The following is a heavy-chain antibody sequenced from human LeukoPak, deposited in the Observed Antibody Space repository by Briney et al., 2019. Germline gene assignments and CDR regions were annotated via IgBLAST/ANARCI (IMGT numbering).Heavy chain of an antibody. CDR2: IRSNAYGRTT. CDR1: GFTFGDYA. CDR3: SRAQTEAVAKYYFDY. J-gene: IGHJ4*02. Sequence: QPGRSLRLSCTASGFTFGDYALNWVRQAPGKGLEWVGFIRSNAYGRTTEYAAPVQGRFTISRDNSNSIAYLQMNSLRTEDTAVYYCSRAQTEAVAKYYFDYWGQGTLVTVSS. V-gene: IGHV3-49*04.